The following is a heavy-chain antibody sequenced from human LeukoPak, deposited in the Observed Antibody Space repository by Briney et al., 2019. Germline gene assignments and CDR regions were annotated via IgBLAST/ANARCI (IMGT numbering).Heavy chain of an antibody. Sequence: GGSLRLSCAASGFTFTSYSMNWVRQAPGKGLEWVSTISGGGGSTYYADSVKGRFTISRDNSKNTLYLQMNSLRAEDTALYYCAKDYYLDYWGQGTLVTVSS. D-gene: IGHD3-22*01. J-gene: IGHJ4*02. CDR1: GFTFTSYS. V-gene: IGHV3-23*01. CDR3: AKDYYLDY. CDR2: ISGGGGST.